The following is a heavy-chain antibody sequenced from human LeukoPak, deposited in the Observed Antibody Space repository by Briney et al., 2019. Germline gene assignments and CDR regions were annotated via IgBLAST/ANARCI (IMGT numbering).Heavy chain of an antibody. CDR3: AKMEAGTEWFDP. CDR1: GFTFSSYA. V-gene: IGHV3-30-3*02. J-gene: IGHJ5*02. Sequence: GRSLRLSCAASGFTFSSYAMHWVRQAPGKGLEWVAVISYDGSNKYYADSVKGRFTTSRDNSKNTLYPQMNSLRAEDTAVYYCAKMEAGTEWFDPWGQGTLVTVSS. D-gene: IGHD1-1*01. CDR2: ISYDGSNK.